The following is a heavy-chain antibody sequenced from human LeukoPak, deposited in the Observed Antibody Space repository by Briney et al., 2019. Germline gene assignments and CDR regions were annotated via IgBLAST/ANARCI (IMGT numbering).Heavy chain of an antibody. Sequence: GASVKVSCKASGGTFSSYAISWVRQAPGQGLEWMGRIIPILGIANYAQKFQVRVTITADKSTSTAYMELSSLRSEDTAVYYCARAHTGLLHADYWGQGTLVTVSS. CDR3: ARAHTGLLHADY. V-gene: IGHV1-69*04. CDR1: GGTFSSYA. CDR2: IIPILGIA. J-gene: IGHJ4*02. D-gene: IGHD2-15*01.